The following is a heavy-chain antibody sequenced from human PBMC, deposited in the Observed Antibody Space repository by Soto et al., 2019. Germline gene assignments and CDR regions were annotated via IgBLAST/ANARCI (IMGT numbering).Heavy chain of an antibody. Sequence: CVGWIIKMTGKGLEWMGIIYPGDSDTRYSPSFQGQVTISADKSISTAYLQWSSLKASDTAMYYCARYWHSYSSNYFPGMDVWGQGTTVTVSS. CDR3: ARYWHSYSSNYFPGMDV. CDR2: IYPGDSDT. D-gene: IGHD5-18*01. CDR1: C. J-gene: IGHJ6*02. V-gene: IGHV5-51*01.